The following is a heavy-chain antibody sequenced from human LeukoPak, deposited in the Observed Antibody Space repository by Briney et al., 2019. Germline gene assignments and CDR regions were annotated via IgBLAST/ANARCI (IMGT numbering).Heavy chain of an antibody. CDR2: IYHSGST. CDR3: ARVGGEWLRPGYFDY. D-gene: IGHD5-12*01. J-gene: IGHJ4*02. V-gene: IGHV4-38-2*02. Sequence: SETLSLTCTVSGYSISSGYYWGWIRQPPGKGLEWIGSIYHSGSTYYNPSLKSRVTISVDTSKNQFSLKLSSVTAADTAVYYCARVGGEWLRPGYFDYWGQGTLVTVSS. CDR1: GYSISSGYY.